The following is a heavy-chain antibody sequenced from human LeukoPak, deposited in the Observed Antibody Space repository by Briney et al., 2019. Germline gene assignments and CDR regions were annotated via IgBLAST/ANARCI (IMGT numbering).Heavy chain of an antibody. CDR1: GGSISSSSYY. J-gene: IGHJ3*01. D-gene: IGHD3-22*01. CDR3: ARAPMIVVAKNAFDL. Sequence: PSETLSLTCTVSGGSISSSSYYWGWIRQPPGKGLEWIGRIYPRGTTNYNPSLKSRVTISIDTSKNQFSLKLSSLTAADTAVYYCARAPMIVVAKNAFDLWGQGTVVTVSS. V-gene: IGHV4-39*01. CDR2: IYPRGTT.